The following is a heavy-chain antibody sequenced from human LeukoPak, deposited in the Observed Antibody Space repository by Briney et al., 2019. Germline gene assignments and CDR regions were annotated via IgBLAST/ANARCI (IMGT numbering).Heavy chain of an antibody. Sequence: ASVKVSCKASGYTFTSYGISWVRQAPGQGLEWMGWISAYNGNTNYAQKLQGRVTMTTDTSTSTAYMELRSLRSDDTAVYYCARDQITFGGVIVIPGDYWGQGTPVTVSS. D-gene: IGHD3-16*02. CDR3: ARDQITFGGVIVIPGDY. J-gene: IGHJ4*02. CDR2: ISAYNGNT. V-gene: IGHV1-18*01. CDR1: GYTFTSYG.